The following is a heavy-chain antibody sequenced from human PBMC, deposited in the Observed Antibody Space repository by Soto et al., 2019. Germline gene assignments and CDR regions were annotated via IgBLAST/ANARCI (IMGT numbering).Heavy chain of an antibody. V-gene: IGHV1-69*06. CDR1: GGTFSTYG. D-gene: IGHD1-26*01. Sequence: QVHLVQSGAEVKKPGSSVNVSCQVSGGTFSTYGLGWVRQAPEQGLEWMGAIIPFVGTANYAQKFRDRVTITADRSTTTTYMELKSLTLEDTAVYYCVRRTEGKEGYSYWGQGTQVSVS. J-gene: IGHJ4*02. CDR2: IIPFVGTA. CDR3: VRRTEGKEGYSY.